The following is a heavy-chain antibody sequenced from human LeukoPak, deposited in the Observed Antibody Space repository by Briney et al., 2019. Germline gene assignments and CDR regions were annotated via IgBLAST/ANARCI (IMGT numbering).Heavy chain of an antibody. V-gene: IGHV3-23*01. CDR2: ISASGGST. Sequence: GGSLRLSCAASGFTFSDYTMYWVRQGPGKGLEWVSGISASGGSTYYTDSLKGRLTISRDNSKNTLFLQMNSLRAEDTAIYYCARRDIVVVPAAIFGAFDIWGQGTMVTVSS. D-gene: IGHD2-2*02. J-gene: IGHJ3*02. CDR3: ARRDIVVVPAAIFGAFDI. CDR1: GFTFSDYT.